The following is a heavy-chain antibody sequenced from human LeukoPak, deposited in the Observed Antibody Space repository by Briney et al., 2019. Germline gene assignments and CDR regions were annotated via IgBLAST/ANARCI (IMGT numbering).Heavy chain of an antibody. CDR1: GFTFSSYA. CDR2: LYYSGTS. Sequence: GSLRLSCAASGFTFSSYAMSWVRQAPGKGLEWIGSLYYSGTSYYSPSLKSRVTISVDTSKTQFSLELSSVTAADTAVYYCWRAPDYWGQGTLVTVSS. D-gene: IGHD3-3*01. J-gene: IGHJ4*02. V-gene: IGHV4-59*05. CDR3: WRAPDY.